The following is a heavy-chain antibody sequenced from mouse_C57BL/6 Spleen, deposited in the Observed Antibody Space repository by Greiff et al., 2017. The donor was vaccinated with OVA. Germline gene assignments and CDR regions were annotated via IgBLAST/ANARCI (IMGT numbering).Heavy chain of an antibody. CDR1: GFTFSSYG. V-gene: IGHV5-6*01. Sequence: EVKLMESGGDLVKPGGSLKLSCAASGFTFSSYGMYWVRQTPDKRLEWVATISSGGSYTYYPDSVKGRFTISRDNAKNTLYLQMSSLKSEDTAMYYCARPPYAYWGQGTLVTVSA. J-gene: IGHJ3*01. CDR2: ISSGGSYT. CDR3: ARPPYAY.